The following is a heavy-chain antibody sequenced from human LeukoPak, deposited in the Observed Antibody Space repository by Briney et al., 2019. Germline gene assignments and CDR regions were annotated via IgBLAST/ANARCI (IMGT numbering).Heavy chain of an antibody. CDR2: ISAYNGNT. D-gene: IGHD3-10*01. CDR3: ARVGGARSRTPLLGY. CDR1: GYTFTSYG. Sequence: ASVKVSRKASGYTFTSYGISWVRQAPGQGLEWMGWISAYNGNTNYAQKLQGRVTMTTDTSTSTAYMELRSLRSDDTAVYYCARVGGARSRTPLLGYWGQGTLVTVSS. J-gene: IGHJ4*02. V-gene: IGHV1-18*01.